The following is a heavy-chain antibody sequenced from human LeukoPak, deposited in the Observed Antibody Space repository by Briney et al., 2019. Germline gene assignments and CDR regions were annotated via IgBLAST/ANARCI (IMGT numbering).Heavy chain of an antibody. Sequence: PSETLSLTCTVSGASIRRNNYYWGWIRQPLGKGLEWIGTIYSSVSTYYNPSLKSRVTISVDTSKNQFSLKLTSVTAADTAVFYCVCGSGYFFDYWGQGTLVTVSS. V-gene: IGHV4-39*01. D-gene: IGHD1-14*01. CDR2: IYSSVST. CDR1: GASIRRNNYY. CDR3: VCGSGYFFDY. J-gene: IGHJ4*02.